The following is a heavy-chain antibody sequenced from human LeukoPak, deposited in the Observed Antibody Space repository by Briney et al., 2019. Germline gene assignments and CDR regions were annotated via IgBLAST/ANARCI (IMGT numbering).Heavy chain of an antibody. CDR1: GFTFSTHA. CDR3: AKGALGAFDI. D-gene: IGHD3-16*01. J-gene: IGHJ3*02. CDR2: INYSGGST. Sequence: PGGSLRLSCAASGFTFSTHAMTWVRQAPGKGLEWVSEINYSGGSTYYADSVKGRFTISRDNSKNSLYLQMNSLRAEDTAVYYCAKGALGAFDIWGQGTMVTVSS. V-gene: IGHV3-23*01.